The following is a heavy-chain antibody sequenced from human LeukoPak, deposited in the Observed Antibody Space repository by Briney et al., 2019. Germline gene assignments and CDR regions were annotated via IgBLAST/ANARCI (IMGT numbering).Heavy chain of an antibody. CDR1: GFTFSTYG. CDR3: ARDPGGPDTAMVPVDY. Sequence: GGSLRLSCSASGFTFSTYGMHWVRQAPGKGLEWVAVMWYDGSNKYYADSVKGRFTISRDNSKNTLYLQMNSLRAEDTAVYYCARDPGGPDTAMVPVDYWGQGTLVTVSS. CDR2: MWYDGSNK. V-gene: IGHV3-33*08. D-gene: IGHD5-18*01. J-gene: IGHJ4*02.